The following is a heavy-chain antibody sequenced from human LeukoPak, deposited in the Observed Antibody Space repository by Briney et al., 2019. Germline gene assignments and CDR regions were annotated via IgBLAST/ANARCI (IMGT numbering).Heavy chain of an antibody. D-gene: IGHD1-26*01. CDR3: ARPFKSAWDRFDI. V-gene: IGHV4-39*01. Sequence: SETLSLTCTVSGGSISSSSYYWGWIRQPPGKGLEWIGSIYYSGSTYYNPSLKSRVTISVDTSKNQFSLKLSSVTAADTAVYYCARPFKSAWDRFDIWGQGTMVSVSS. CDR2: IYYSGST. CDR1: GGSISSSSYY. J-gene: IGHJ3*02.